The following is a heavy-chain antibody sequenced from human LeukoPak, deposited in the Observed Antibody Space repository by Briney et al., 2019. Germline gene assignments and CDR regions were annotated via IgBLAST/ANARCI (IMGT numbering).Heavy chain of an antibody. CDR1: GFTFSSYS. D-gene: IGHD5-24*01. CDR2: ISSSSSYI. V-gene: IGHV3-21*01. Sequence: GGSLRLSCAASGFTFSSYSMNWVRQAPGKGLEWVSSISSSSSYIYYADSVKGRFTISRDNAKNSLYLQMNSLRAEDTAVYYCARDQWEMATVFDYWGQGTLVTVSP. CDR3: ARDQWEMATVFDY. J-gene: IGHJ4*02.